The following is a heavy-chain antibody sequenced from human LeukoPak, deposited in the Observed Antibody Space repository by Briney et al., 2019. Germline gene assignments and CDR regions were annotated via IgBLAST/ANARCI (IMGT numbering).Heavy chain of an antibody. V-gene: IGHV3-33*01. CDR1: GFTFSSYG. CDR3: AREDGGYYGSGSYVQWFDP. Sequence: PGRSLRLSCAASGFTFSSYGMHWVRQAPGKGLEWVAVIWYDGSNKYYADSVKGRFTISRDNSKNTLYLQMNSLRAEDTAVYYCAREDGGYYGSGSYVQWFDPWGQGTLVTVSS. D-gene: IGHD3-10*01. CDR2: IWYDGSNK. J-gene: IGHJ5*02.